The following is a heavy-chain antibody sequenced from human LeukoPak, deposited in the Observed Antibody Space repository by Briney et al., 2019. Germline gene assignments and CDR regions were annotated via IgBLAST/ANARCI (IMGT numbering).Heavy chain of an antibody. CDR1: GFTVSSNS. D-gene: IGHD3-16*02. Sequence: GGSLRLSCAASGFTVSSNSMSWVRQAPGKGLEWVSVINSGGGTYYTDSVKGRFTISRDNAKNSLYLQMNSLRAEDTAVYYCARSLSLYAQFDYWGQGTLVTVSS. J-gene: IGHJ4*02. CDR3: ARSLSLYAQFDY. CDR2: INSGGGT. V-gene: IGHV3-53*01.